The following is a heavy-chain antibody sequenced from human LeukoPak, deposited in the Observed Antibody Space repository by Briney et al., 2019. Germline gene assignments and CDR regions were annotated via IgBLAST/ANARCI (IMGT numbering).Heavy chain of an antibody. V-gene: IGHV3-21*01. Sequence: PGGSLRLSCAASGFTFNIYSMNWVRQAPGKGLEWVSSISSSSSYIYYADSVKGRFTISRDNAKNSLYLQMNSLRAEDTAVYYCAREARFLEWLLFYFDYWGQGTLVTVSS. CDR2: ISSSSSYI. CDR3: AREARFLEWLLFYFDY. CDR1: GFTFNIYS. D-gene: IGHD3-3*01. J-gene: IGHJ4*02.